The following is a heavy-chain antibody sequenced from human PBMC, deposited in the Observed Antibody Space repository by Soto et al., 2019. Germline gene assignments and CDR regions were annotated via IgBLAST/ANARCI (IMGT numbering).Heavy chain of an antibody. CDR1: GGTFSNYA. Sequence: QVQLVQSGAEVKKPGSSVKVSCKASGGTFSNYAVSWVRQAPGQGLAWMGAIIPIFGTANYAQKFQGRVTITADESTSTAYMELSSLRSEDMAVYYCATDWVDSSGYLEDWGQGTLVTVSS. CDR2: IIPIFGTA. J-gene: IGHJ4*02. V-gene: IGHV1-69*12. CDR3: ATDWVDSSGYLED. D-gene: IGHD3-22*01.